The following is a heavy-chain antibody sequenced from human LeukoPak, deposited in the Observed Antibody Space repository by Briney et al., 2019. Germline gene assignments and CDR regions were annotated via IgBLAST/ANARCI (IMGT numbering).Heavy chain of an antibody. J-gene: IGHJ4*02. V-gene: IGHV5-51*01. Sequence: GESLKISCKGSGYSFTNHWIGWVRQMPGKGLEWMGIIYPGDSDTRYSPSFQGQVTISADKSINTAYLQWSSLKASDTAMYYCARSSSGSYALVDYWGQGTLVTVSS. D-gene: IGHD3-16*01. CDR1: GYSFTNHW. CDR3: ARSSSGSYALVDY. CDR2: IYPGDSDT.